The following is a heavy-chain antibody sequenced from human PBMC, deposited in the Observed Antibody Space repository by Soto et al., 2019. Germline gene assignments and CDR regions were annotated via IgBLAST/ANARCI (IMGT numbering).Heavy chain of an antibody. V-gene: IGHV4-39*01. D-gene: IGHD6-25*01. J-gene: IGHJ3*02. CDR3: ARPGSAAFEI. CDR2: IYYSGST. Sequence: QLQLQESGPGLVKPSETLSLTCTVSGGSISSSSYYWGWLRRPPGKGLEWIGSIYYSGSTYYNPSLKSRVTISVDTSKKQFSLKLSSVTAADTAVYYCARPGSAAFEIWGQGTMVTVSS. CDR1: GGSISSSSYY.